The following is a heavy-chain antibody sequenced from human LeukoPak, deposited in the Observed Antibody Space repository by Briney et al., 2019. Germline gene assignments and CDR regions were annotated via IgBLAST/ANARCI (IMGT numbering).Heavy chain of an antibody. J-gene: IGHJ4*02. CDR2: IYYSGST. D-gene: IGHD4-17*01. Sequence: SETLSLTCTVSGGSISSSSYYWGWIRQPPGKGLEWIGSIYYSGSTYYNPSLKSRVTISVDTSKNQFSLKLSSVTAADTAVYYCARGAHGDYVCLDYWGQGTLVTVSS. CDR3: ARGAHGDYVCLDY. CDR1: GGSISSSSYY. V-gene: IGHV4-39*07.